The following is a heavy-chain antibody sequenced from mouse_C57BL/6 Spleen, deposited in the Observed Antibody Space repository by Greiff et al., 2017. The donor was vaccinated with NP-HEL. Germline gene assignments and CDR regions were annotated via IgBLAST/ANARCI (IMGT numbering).Heavy chain of an antibody. CDR1: GYAFSSSW. CDR2: LYPGDGDT. J-gene: IGHJ2*01. D-gene: IGHD1-1*01. CDR3: AREGDYYGSSPFDY. Sequence: QVQLQQSGPELVKPGASVKISCKASGYAFSSSWMNWVKQRPGTGLEWIGRLYPGDGDTHYNGMFKGKATLTADKSTSTAYMQLSSLTSEDSAVYFCAREGDYYGSSPFDYWGQGTTLTVSS. V-gene: IGHV1-82*01.